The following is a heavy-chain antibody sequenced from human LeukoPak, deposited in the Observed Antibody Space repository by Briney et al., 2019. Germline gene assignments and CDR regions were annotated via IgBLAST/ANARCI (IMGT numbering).Heavy chain of an antibody. Sequence: VASVKVSCKASGYTFTSYAMHWVRQAPGQRLEWMGWINAGNGNTKYSQKFQGRVAITRDTSASTAYMELSSLRSGDTAVYYCARLWLDPYYFDYWGQGTLVTVSS. CDR2: INAGNGNT. J-gene: IGHJ4*02. V-gene: IGHV1-3*01. CDR1: GYTFTSYA. CDR3: ARLWLDPYYFDY. D-gene: IGHD6-19*01.